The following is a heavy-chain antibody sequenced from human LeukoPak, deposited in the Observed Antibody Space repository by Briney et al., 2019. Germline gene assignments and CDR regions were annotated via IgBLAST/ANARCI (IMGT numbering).Heavy chain of an antibody. V-gene: IGHV4-61*05. CDR1: GGSISSSSYY. CDR2: IYYSGST. Sequence: SETLSLTCTVSGGSISSSSYYWGWIRQPPGKGLEWIGYIYYSGSTNYNPSLKSRVTISVDTSKNQFSLKLSSVTAADTAVYYCARTEGDCSGGSCYGEAFDIWGQGTMVTVSS. D-gene: IGHD2-15*01. J-gene: IGHJ3*02. CDR3: ARTEGDCSGGSCYGEAFDI.